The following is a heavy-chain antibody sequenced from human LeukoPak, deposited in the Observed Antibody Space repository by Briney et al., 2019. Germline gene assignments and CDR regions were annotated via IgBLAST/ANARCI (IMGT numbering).Heavy chain of an antibody. D-gene: IGHD2/OR15-2a*01. CDR1: GFTFSSYA. Sequence: GGSLRLSCAASGFTFSSYAMSWVRQAPGKGLEWVSAISGSGGSTYYADSVKGRFAISRDNSKNTLYLQMNSLRAEDTAVYYCAEARLKVEYDYWGQGTLVTVSS. J-gene: IGHJ4*02. V-gene: IGHV3-23*01. CDR3: AEARLKVEYDY. CDR2: ISGSGGST.